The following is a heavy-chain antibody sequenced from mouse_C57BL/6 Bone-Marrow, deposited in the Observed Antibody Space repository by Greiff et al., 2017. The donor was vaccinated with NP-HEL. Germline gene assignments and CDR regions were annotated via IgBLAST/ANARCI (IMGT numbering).Heavy chain of an antibody. CDR2: ISDGGSYT. D-gene: IGHD1-1*02. CDR3: AREGGYWCNYFDY. CDR1: GFTFSSYA. V-gene: IGHV5-4*01. Sequence: EVQVVESGGGLVKPGGSLKLSCAASGFTFSSYAMSWVRQTPEKRLEWVATISDGGSYTYYPDNVKGRFTISRDNAKNNLYLQMSHLKSEDTAMYYCAREGGYWCNYFDYWGQGTTLTVSS. J-gene: IGHJ2*01.